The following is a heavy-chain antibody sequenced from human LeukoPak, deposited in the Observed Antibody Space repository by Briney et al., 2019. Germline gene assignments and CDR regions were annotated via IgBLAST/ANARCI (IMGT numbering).Heavy chain of an antibody. D-gene: IGHD6-13*01. J-gene: IGHJ4*02. CDR1: GGTFSSYA. V-gene: IGHV1-69*13. CDR3: VRNAPPSSWDPFDY. CDR2: IIPIFGTA. Sequence: SVKVSCKASGGTFSSYAISWVRQAPGQGLEWMGGIIPIFGTANYAQKFQGRVTITADESTSTAYMELSSLRSEDTAVYYCVRNAPPSSWDPFDYWGQGTLVTVSS.